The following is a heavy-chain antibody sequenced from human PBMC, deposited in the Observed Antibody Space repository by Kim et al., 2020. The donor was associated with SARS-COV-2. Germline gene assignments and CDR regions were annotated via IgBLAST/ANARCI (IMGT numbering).Heavy chain of an antibody. CDR2: IYGGGSI. Sequence: GGSLRLSCAVSGFTVSSTYMAWVRQAPGKGLEWVSVIYGGGSIYYADSVKGRFTISRDKSKNTLSLQVNSLRAEDTAVYYCARGSFTLENSATYSLDVWGQGTTVTVSS. CDR3: ARGSFTLENSATYSLDV. V-gene: IGHV3-66*02. CDR1: GFTVSSTY. J-gene: IGHJ6*02. D-gene: IGHD3-3*01.